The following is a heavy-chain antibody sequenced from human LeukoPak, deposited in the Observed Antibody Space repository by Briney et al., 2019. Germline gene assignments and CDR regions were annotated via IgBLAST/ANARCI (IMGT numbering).Heavy chain of an antibody. CDR3: ARASDSSAHYYIKWFDP. V-gene: IGHV1-2*02. J-gene: IGHJ5*02. D-gene: IGHD3-22*01. Sequence: ASVKVSCKASGYTFTGYYMHWVRQAPGQGLEWLGWINPNGGGTNYAQKFQGRVTMTRDTSISTAYMELSRLRSDDTAVYYCARASDSSAHYYIKWFDPWGQGTPVTVSS. CDR1: GYTFTGYY. CDR2: INPNGGGT.